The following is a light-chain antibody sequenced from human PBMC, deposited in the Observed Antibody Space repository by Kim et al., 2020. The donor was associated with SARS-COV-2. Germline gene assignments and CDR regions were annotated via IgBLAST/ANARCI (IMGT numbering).Light chain of an antibody. J-gene: IGLJ3*02. CDR3: AAWDDSLNGLWV. CDR1: SSNSGSRD. CDR2: NSN. V-gene: IGLV1-44*01. Sequence: QSVSISCSGSSSNSGSRDVNWYQQLPGTAPKLLIYNSNQRPSGVPGRFSGSKSGTSASLAISGLQSEDEATYYCAAWDDSLNGLWVFGGGTQLTVL.